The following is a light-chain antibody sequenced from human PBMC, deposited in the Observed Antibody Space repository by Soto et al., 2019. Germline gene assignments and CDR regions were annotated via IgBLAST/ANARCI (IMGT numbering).Light chain of an antibody. CDR2: AAS. J-gene: IGKJ4*01. V-gene: IGKV1-12*01. CDR3: QQANSFPRT. Sequence: DSQRTQSPSFVSASVGDRVTITCRASQAVSTWLAWYQQKPGDAPKLLIYAASTLQSGVPSRFSGSGSGTDFTLTIRSLQPEDFATYYCQQANSFPRTFGGGTK. CDR1: QAVSTW.